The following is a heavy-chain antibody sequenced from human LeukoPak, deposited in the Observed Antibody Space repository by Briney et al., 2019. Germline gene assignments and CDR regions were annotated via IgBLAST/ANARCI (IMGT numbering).Heavy chain of an antibody. CDR3: AKDIEYQLLYDDYYYYYGMDV. D-gene: IGHD2-2*02. CDR1: GFTFSNYG. Sequence: PGGSLRLSCAVSGFTFSNYGMHWVRQAPGKGLEWVAAISYHGSKTYYADSVKGRFTISRDNSKNTLYLQMNSLRAEDTAVYYCAKDIEYQLLYDDYYYYYGMDVWGQGTTVTVSS. CDR2: ISYHGSKT. V-gene: IGHV3-30*18. J-gene: IGHJ6*02.